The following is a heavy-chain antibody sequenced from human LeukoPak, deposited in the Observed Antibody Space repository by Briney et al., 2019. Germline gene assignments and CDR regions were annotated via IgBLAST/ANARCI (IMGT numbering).Heavy chain of an antibody. CDR3: AKFGGGGSTRQYYFDY. D-gene: IGHD3-10*01. V-gene: IGHV3-30*18. CDR1: GFTSSIYG. CDR2: ISYDGSNK. J-gene: IGHJ4*02. Sequence: PGGSLRLSCAASGFTSSIYGMHWVRQAPGKGREWVAVISYDGSNKYYTDSVKGRFTISRDNSKNTLYLQMNSLRAEDTAVYYCAKFGGGGSTRQYYFDYWGQGTLVTVSS.